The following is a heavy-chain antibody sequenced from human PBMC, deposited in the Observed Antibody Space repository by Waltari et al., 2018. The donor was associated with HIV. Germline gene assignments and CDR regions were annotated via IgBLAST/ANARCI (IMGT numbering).Heavy chain of an antibody. Sequence: QVQLQQWGAGLLKPSETLSLTCAVYGGSFSGYYWSWIRQPPGKGLEWIGEINHSGSTNDNPSLKSRVTISVDTSKNQFSLKLSSVTAADTAVYYCASVQEGGRRKLGYCSGGSCGDYWGQGTLVTVSS. D-gene: IGHD2-15*01. V-gene: IGHV4-34*01. J-gene: IGHJ4*02. CDR3: ASVQEGGRRKLGYCSGGSCGDY. CDR1: GGSFSGYY. CDR2: INHSGST.